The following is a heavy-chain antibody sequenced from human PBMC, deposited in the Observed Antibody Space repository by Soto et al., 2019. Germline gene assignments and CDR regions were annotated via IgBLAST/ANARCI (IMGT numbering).Heavy chain of an antibody. CDR2: INDYGTHI. CDR1: GFSFGRYW. J-gene: IGHJ4*01. V-gene: IGHV3-74*01. D-gene: IGHD1-1*01. Sequence: PGGSLRLSCAASGFSFGRYWMHWVRQAPGKGLVWVSRINDYGTHINYADSVKGRLFISRADANSEQYLQMNNFRAEDTAIYYCVKGGLENFNYWGQGGVVTVSS. CDR3: VKGGLENFNY.